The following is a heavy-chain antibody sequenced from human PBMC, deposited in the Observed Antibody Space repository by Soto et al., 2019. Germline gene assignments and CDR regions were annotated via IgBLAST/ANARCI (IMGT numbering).Heavy chain of an antibody. D-gene: IGHD6-19*01. CDR2: IYYTGST. J-gene: IGHJ6*02. CDR1: GGSISTYY. CDR3: ARGYSNGGLDV. Sequence: PSETLSLTCTVSGGSISTYYWSWIRQSPGKGLEWIGYIYYTGSTNYNPSLKSRVTISVDTSKDQFSLKLSSVTAADTAVYYCARGYSNGGLDVWGQGTTVTVSS. V-gene: IGHV4-59*01.